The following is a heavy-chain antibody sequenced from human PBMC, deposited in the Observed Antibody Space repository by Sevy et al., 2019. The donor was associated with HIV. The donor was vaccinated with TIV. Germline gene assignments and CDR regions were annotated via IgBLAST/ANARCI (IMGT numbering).Heavy chain of an antibody. D-gene: IGHD2-15*01. CDR3: ARGRGYCRGGSCYPRPYFDY. Sequence: SETLSLTCTVSGGSISSYYWSWIRQPAGKGLEWIGRIYTSGSTNYNPSLKSRVTMSVDTSKNQFSLKLSSVTAADTAVYYCARGRGYCRGGSCYPRPYFDYWGQGTLVTVSS. V-gene: IGHV4-4*07. CDR2: IYTSGST. CDR1: GGSISSYY. J-gene: IGHJ4*02.